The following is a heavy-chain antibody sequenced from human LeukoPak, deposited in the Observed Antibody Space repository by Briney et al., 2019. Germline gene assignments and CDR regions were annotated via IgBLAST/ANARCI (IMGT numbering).Heavy chain of an antibody. V-gene: IGHV3-33*08. J-gene: IGHJ4*02. CDR3: ARAKLDSSGYSFDY. CDR2: IWYDGSNK. CDR1: GFTISGYV. D-gene: IGHD3-22*01. Sequence: GGSLRLSCAVSGFTISGYVMHWVRQAPGKGLEWVAVIWYDGSNKYYVDSVKGRFTISRDNSKNTLYLQMNSLRAEDTAVYYCARAKLDSSGYSFDYWGQGTLVTVSS.